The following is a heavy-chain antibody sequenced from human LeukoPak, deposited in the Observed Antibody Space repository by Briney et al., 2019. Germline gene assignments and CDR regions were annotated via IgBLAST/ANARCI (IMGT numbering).Heavy chain of an antibody. Sequence: GWSLRLSCAASGFTFRAYAMHWVRQAPGKGLEWMAVISHHRSGTYYPDSVKGRFTISRDNSKNTLYLQMSSLRPEDTAVYYCARSGRGVDSSYFYMDVWGKGTTVTVSS. D-gene: IGHD3-10*01. V-gene: IGHV3-30*04. CDR2: ISHHRSGT. CDR3: ARSGRGVDSSYFYMDV. J-gene: IGHJ6*03. CDR1: GFTFRAYA.